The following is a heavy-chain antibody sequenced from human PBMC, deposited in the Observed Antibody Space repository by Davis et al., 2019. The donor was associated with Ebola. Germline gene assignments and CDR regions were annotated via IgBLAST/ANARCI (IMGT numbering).Heavy chain of an antibody. Sequence: GESLKISCKASGYSFTTYWIVWVRQLPGKGLECMGIIFPGDSDTRYSPSFQGQVTISADKSISTAYLQWSSLKASDTAIYYCARYPAITMVRGVHFESWGQGTLVTVSS. CDR2: IFPGDSDT. CDR1: GYSFTTYW. CDR3: ARYPAITMVRGVHFES. D-gene: IGHD3-10*01. V-gene: IGHV5-51*01. J-gene: IGHJ4*02.